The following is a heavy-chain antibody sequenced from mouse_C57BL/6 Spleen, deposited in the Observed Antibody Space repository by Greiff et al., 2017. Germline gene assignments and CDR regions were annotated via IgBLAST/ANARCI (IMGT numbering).Heavy chain of an antibody. D-gene: IGHD2-3*01. Sequence: QVQLKQSGAELARPGASVKLSCKASGYTFTSYGISWVKQRTGQGLEWIGEIYPRSGNTYYNEKFKGKATLTADKSSSTAYMELRSLTSEDSAVYFCARDDGGQDYYAMDYWGQGTSVTVSS. J-gene: IGHJ4*01. CDR3: ARDDGGQDYYAMDY. CDR1: GYTFTSYG. V-gene: IGHV1-81*01. CDR2: IYPRSGNT.